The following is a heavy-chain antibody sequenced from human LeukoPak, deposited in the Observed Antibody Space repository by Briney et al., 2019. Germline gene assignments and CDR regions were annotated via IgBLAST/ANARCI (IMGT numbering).Heavy chain of an antibody. CDR1: GGSFSGYY. D-gene: IGHD6-13*01. J-gene: IGHJ4*02. CDR2: INHSGST. Sequence: PSETLSLTGAVYGGSFSGYYWSWIRQPPGKGLEWIGEINHSGSTNYNPSLKSRVTISVDTSKNQFSLKLSSVTAADTAVYYCARIPRYSSTRNYFDYWGQGTLVTVSS. V-gene: IGHV4-34*01. CDR3: ARIPRYSSTRNYFDY.